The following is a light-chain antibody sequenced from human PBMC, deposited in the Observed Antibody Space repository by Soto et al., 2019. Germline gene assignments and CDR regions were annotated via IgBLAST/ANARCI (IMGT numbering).Light chain of an antibody. CDR3: QQYGSSRWT. Sequence: EIVLTQSPGTLSLSPGERATLSCRASQSVSSSYLAWYQQKPGQPPRLLICGASSRATGIPDRFSGSGSGTDFTLTISRLEPEDFAVYYCQQYGSSRWTFGQGTKVDIK. J-gene: IGKJ1*01. CDR1: QSVSSSY. CDR2: GAS. V-gene: IGKV3-20*01.